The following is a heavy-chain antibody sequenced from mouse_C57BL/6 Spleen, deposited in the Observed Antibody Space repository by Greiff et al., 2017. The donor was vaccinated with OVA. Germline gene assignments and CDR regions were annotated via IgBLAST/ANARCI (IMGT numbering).Heavy chain of an antibody. CDR3: ARHEENYYGSSWDAMDY. CDR1: GYTFTEYT. V-gene: IGHV1-62-2*01. CDR2: FYPGSGSI. J-gene: IGHJ4*01. Sequence: QVQLKESGAELVKPGASVKLSCKASGYTFTEYTIHWVKQRSGQGLEWIGWFYPGSGSIKYNEKFKDKATLTADKSSSTVYMELSRLTSEDSAVYFCARHEENYYGSSWDAMDYWGQGTSVTVSS. D-gene: IGHD1-1*01.